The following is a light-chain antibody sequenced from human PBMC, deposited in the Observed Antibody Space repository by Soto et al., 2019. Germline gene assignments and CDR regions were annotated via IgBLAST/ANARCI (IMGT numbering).Light chain of an antibody. CDR3: SSYAGSNNLV. CDR1: SSDVGGYNY. Sequence: QSVLTQPPSASGSPGQSVTISCTGTSSDVGGYNYVSWYQQHPGKAPKLMIYEVSKRPSGVPDRFSGSKSGNTASLTVSGLQAEDEADYYCSSYAGSNNLVFGGGTKXXVL. J-gene: IGLJ2*01. CDR2: EVS. V-gene: IGLV2-8*01.